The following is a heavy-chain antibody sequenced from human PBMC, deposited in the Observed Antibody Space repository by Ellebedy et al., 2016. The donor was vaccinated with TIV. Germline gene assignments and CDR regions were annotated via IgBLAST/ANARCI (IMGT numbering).Heavy chain of an antibody. V-gene: IGHV3-11*06. CDR1: GFTFRDYY. Sequence: GESLKISCAASGFTFRDYYLSWIRQAPGKGLEWVSYISASSSYTKYADSVKGRFTISRDNAKKSLYLQMNSLRAEDTAVYYCARVTGGYSSGWYGVNYWGQGTLVTVSS. CDR3: ARVTGGYSSGWYGVNY. CDR2: ISASSSYT. J-gene: IGHJ4*02. D-gene: IGHD6-19*01.